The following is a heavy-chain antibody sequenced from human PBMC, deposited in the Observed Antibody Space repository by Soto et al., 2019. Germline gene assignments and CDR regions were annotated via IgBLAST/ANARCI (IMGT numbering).Heavy chain of an antibody. V-gene: IGHV4-59*08. Sequence: PSETLCLTCTVSGGSISSYYWSWIRQPPGKGLEWIGYIYYSGSTNYNPSLKSRVTISLDTSKKQFSLKLSSVTAADTAVYYCARLNIVATVGIIYYYNYYMDVWGKGTTVTVSS. D-gene: IGHD5-12*01. J-gene: IGHJ6*03. CDR2: IYYSGST. CDR3: ARLNIVATVGIIYYYNYYMDV. CDR1: GGSISSYY.